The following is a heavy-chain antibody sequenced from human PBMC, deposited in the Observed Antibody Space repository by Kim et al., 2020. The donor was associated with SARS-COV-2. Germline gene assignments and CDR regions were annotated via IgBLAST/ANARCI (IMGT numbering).Heavy chain of an antibody. CDR1: GYTFTSYG. CDR3: AKGGFPYYDILNGYWGDLKDNWFDP. J-gene: IGHJ5*02. V-gene: IGHV1-18*01. Sequence: ASVKVSCKASGYTFTSYGISWVRQAPGQGLEWMGWISAYNGNTNYAQKLQGRVTMTTDTSTSTAYMELRSLRSDDTAVYYCAKGGFPYYDILNGYWGDLKDNWFDPWGQGTLVTVSS. CDR2: ISAYNGNT. D-gene: IGHD3-9*01.